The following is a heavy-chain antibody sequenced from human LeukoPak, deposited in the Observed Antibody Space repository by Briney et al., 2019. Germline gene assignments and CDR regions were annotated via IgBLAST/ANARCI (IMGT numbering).Heavy chain of an antibody. D-gene: IGHD1-7*01. V-gene: IGHV3-21*01. CDR1: GFTFSSYS. CDR3: ARAHNWKYGSFDF. CDR2: ISTSSSYI. Sequence: GGSLRLSCAASGFTFSSYSMNWVRQAPGKGLEWVSCISTSSSYIYYADSVKGRFTISRDNAKNSLYLQMNSLRAEDTAVYYCARAHNWKYGSFDFWGQGTLVTVSS. J-gene: IGHJ4*02.